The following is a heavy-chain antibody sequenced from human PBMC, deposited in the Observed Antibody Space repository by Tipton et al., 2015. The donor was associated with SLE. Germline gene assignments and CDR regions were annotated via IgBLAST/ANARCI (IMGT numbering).Heavy chain of an antibody. Sequence: TLSLTCTVSGGSISSGSYYWSWIRQSAGRGLEWIGRIYSRGSTNYNPSLRSRFTISADPSKNQFSLNLSSVTAADTAMYYCASEACTPTSCSYADGNFDFWGQGTLVTVSS. J-gene: IGHJ4*02. D-gene: IGHD2-2*01. CDR3: ASEACTPTSCSYADGNFDF. CDR2: IYSRGST. V-gene: IGHV4-61*02. CDR1: GGSISSGSYY.